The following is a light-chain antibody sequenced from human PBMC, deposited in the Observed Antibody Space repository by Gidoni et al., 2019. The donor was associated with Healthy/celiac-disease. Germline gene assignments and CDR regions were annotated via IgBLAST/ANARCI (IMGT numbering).Light chain of an antibody. CDR1: QSIRSK. Sequence: EIVMTQSPATMSVSPGERATLSCRASQSIRSKLAWYQQRPGQAPRLLIYAASTRATGIPARFSGSGSGTEFTLTISSLQSEDFAVYHCQQYNDWPLTFGGXTKVEI. CDR3: QQYNDWPLT. CDR2: AAS. J-gene: IGKJ4*01. V-gene: IGKV3-15*01.